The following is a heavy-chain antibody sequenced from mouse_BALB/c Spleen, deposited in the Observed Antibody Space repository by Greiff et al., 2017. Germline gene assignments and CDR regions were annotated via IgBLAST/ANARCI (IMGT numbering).Heavy chain of an antibody. D-gene: IGHD2-14*01. CDR3: ARRGYHYYAMDY. CDR2: ILPGSGST. J-gene: IGHJ4*01. V-gene: IGHV1-9*01. Sequence: SGAELMKPGASVKISCKATGYTFSSYWIEWVKQRPGHGLEWIGEILPGSGSTNYNEKFKGKATFTADTSSNTAYMQLSSLTSEDSAVYYCARRGYHYYAMDYWGQGTSVTVSS. CDR1: GYTFSSYW.